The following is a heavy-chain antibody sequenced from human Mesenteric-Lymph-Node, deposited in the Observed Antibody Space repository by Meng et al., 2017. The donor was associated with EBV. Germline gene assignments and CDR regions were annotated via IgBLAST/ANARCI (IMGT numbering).Heavy chain of an antibody. Sequence: QVQLVQCGAELKKPGASGKVSCKASGYTFSHHGITWVRQAPGQGFEWMGWISAANGNTNYAQKFQGRVTMTTDTSTSTANMELKSLNTDDTAIYYCARGHPYYDSSGSDFWGQGTLVTVSS. V-gene: IGHV1-18*01. CDR3: ARGHPYYDSSGSDF. D-gene: IGHD3-22*01. CDR1: GYTFSHHG. CDR2: ISAANGNT. J-gene: IGHJ4*02.